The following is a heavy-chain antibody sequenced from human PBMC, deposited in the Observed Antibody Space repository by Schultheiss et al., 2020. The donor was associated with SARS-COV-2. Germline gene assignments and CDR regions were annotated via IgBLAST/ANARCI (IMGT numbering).Heavy chain of an antibody. V-gene: IGHV4-61*08. D-gene: IGHD1-7*01. J-gene: IGHJ5*02. CDR2: IYHSGTT. Sequence: SETLSLTCTVSGGSIRSGESYWSWIRQSPGKGLEWIGYIYHSGTTNYNPSLRSRVSISLDTSKNQVSLKLNSVTAADTAVYYCARGWATGTTGWFDPWGQGTLVTVSS. CDR3: ARGWATGTTGWFDP. CDR1: GGSIRSGESY.